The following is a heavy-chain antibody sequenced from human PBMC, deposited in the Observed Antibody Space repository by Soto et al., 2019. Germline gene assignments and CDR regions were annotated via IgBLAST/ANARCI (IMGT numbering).Heavy chain of an antibody. V-gene: IGHV1-69*13. Sequence: SVKVSCKASGGTFSSYAISWVRQAPGQGLEWMGGIIPIFGTANYAQKFQGRVTITADESTSIAYMELSSLRSEDTAVYYCARGYPSLSQYYFDYWGQGILVTVSS. CDR1: GGTFSSYA. J-gene: IGHJ4*02. CDR2: IIPIFGTA. CDR3: ARGYPSLSQYYFDY. D-gene: IGHD3-16*02.